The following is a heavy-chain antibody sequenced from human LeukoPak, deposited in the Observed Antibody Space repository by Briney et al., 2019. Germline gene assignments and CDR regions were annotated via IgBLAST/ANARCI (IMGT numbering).Heavy chain of an antibody. Sequence: SQTLSLTCTVSGGSISSGSYYWSWIRQPAGKGLEWIGRIYTSGSTNYNPSLKSRVTISVDTSKNQFSLKLSSVTAADTAVYYCARDRSDYYGSGSYQSPWGQGTLVTVYS. CDR3: ARDRSDYYGSGSYQSP. D-gene: IGHD3-10*01. J-gene: IGHJ5*02. V-gene: IGHV4-61*02. CDR1: GGSISSGSYY. CDR2: IYTSGST.